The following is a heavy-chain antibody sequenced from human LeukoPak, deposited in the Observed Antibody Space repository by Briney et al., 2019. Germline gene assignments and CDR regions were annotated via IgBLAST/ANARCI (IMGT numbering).Heavy chain of an antibody. CDR1: GGSISSGDYY. D-gene: IGHD5-24*01. V-gene: IGHV4-30-4*08. CDR2: IYYSGST. CDR3: ARHPGEEMATIGIDY. J-gene: IGHJ4*02. Sequence: KPSETLSLTCTVSGGSISSGDYYWSWIRQPPGKGLEWIGYIYYSGSTYYNPSLKSRVTISVDTSKNQFSLKLSSVTAADTAVYYCARHPGEEMATIGIDYWGQGTLVTVSS.